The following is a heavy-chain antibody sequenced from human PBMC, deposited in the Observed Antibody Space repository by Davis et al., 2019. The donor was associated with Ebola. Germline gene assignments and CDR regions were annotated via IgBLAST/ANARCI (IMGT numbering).Heavy chain of an antibody. CDR2: INPGNGDT. CDR3: GRDSHVYDSSLMY. J-gene: IGHJ4*02. Sequence: ASVKVSCKASGYSFTNFAIHWVRQAPGQSLEWMGWINPGNGDTRSSQRFQGRVTITGDTSATTVYMEMRSLRLEDAAVYYCGRDSHVYDSSLMYWGQGTLVTVSS. V-gene: IGHV1-3*01. CDR1: GYSFTNFA. D-gene: IGHD3-22*01.